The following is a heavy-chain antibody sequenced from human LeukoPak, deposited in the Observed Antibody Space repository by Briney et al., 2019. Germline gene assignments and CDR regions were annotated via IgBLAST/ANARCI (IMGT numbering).Heavy chain of an antibody. V-gene: IGHV4-34*01. CDR1: GGSFSGYY. Sequence: PSETLSLTCAVYGGSFSGYYWSWIRQPPGKGLEWIGEINHSGSTNYNPSLKSRVTISVDTSKNQFSLKLSSVTAADTAVYYCVGGPLSIAARPWGYWGQGALVTVSS. CDR3: VGGPLSIAARPWGY. J-gene: IGHJ4*02. CDR2: INHSGST. D-gene: IGHD6-6*01.